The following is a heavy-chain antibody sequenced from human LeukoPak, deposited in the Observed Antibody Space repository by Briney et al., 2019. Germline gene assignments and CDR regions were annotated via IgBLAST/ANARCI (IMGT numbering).Heavy chain of an antibody. Sequence: GGSLRLSCAASGFTFSSYGMHWVRQAPGKGLEWVAVIWYDGSNKYYADSVKGRFTISRDNSKNTLYLQMNSLRAEDTAVYYCARGEDTYYYYGMDVWGQGTTVTVSS. CDR3: ARGEDTYYYYGMDV. J-gene: IGHJ6*02. CDR2: IWYDGSNK. CDR1: GFTFSSYG. D-gene: IGHD1-26*01. V-gene: IGHV3-33*01.